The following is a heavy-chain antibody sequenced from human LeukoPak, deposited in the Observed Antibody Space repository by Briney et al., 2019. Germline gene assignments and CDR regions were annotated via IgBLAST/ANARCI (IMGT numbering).Heavy chain of an antibody. Sequence: SETLSLTCTVSGGSISSGGYYWSWIRQPPGKGLEWIGEINHSGSTNYNPSLKSRVTISVDTSKNQFSLKLSSVTAADTAVYYCARQGTSFWSGYFMYNWFDPWGQGTLVTVSS. V-gene: IGHV4-39*01. CDR3: ARQGTSFWSGYFMYNWFDP. J-gene: IGHJ5*02. D-gene: IGHD3-3*01. CDR1: GGSISSGGYY. CDR2: INHSGST.